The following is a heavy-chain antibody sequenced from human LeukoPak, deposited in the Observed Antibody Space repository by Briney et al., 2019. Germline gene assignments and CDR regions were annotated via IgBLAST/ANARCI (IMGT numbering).Heavy chain of an antibody. J-gene: IGHJ4*02. D-gene: IGHD1-26*01. CDR1: GYTFTGYY. CDR2: INPNSGGT. Sequence: ASVKVSCKTSGYTFTGYYMHWVRQAPGQGLEWMGWINPNSGGTKYAQKFQGRVTMTRDTSISTAYMELSRLRSDDTAVYYCASVIVGATGMDYWGQGTLVTVSS. CDR3: ASVIVGATGMDY. V-gene: IGHV1-2*02.